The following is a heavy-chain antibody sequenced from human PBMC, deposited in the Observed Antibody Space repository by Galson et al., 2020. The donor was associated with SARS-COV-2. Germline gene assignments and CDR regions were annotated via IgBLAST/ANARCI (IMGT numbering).Heavy chain of an antibody. J-gene: IGHJ6*02. CDR3: ARGGSRITMIPWGSRIYYYYYGMDV. Sequence: GESLKISCAASGFTFSDYYMSWIRQAPGKGLEWVSYISSSGSTIYYADSVKGRFTISRDNAKNSLYLQMNSLRAEDTAVYYCARGGSRITMIPWGSRIYYYYYGMDVWGQGTTVTVSS. CDR2: ISSSGSTI. V-gene: IGHV3-11*01. CDR1: GFTFSDYY. D-gene: IGHD3-22*01.